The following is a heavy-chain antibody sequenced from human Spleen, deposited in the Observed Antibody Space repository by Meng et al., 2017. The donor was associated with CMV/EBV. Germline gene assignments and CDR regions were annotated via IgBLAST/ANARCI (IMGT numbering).Heavy chain of an antibody. CDR3: ARDLGGTYGDTKFDF. D-gene: IGHD4-17*01. Sequence: GGSLRLSCAASGFTFDDYDMTWVRQAPGKGLEWVSGINWSGDSSGYAASVKGRFIISRDNAQNSLYLQMNGLRAEDTAFYYCARDLGGTYGDTKFDFWGPGTLVTVSS. CDR1: GFTFDDYD. J-gene: IGHJ4*02. CDR2: INWSGDSS. V-gene: IGHV3-20*04.